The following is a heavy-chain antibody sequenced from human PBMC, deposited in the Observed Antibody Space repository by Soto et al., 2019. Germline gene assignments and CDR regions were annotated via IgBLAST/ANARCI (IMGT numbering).Heavy chain of an antibody. D-gene: IGHD5-18*01. CDR3: ARGVQLWYDRYYFDY. CDR1: GGTFSSYA. CDR2: IIPIFGTA. V-gene: IGHV1-69*13. Sequence: SVKVSCKASGGTFSSYAISWVRQAPGQGLEWMGGIIPIFGTANYAQKFQGRVTITADESTSTAYMELSSLRSEDTAVYYCARGVQLWYDRYYFDYWGQGTLVTVSS. J-gene: IGHJ4*02.